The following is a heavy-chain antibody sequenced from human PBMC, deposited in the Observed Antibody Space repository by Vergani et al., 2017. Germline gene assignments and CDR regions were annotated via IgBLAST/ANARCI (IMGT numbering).Heavy chain of an antibody. Sequence: EVQLVESGGGLVQPGGSLRLSCADSGFTVISNYMSWVRPAPGKGLEWVSVIYSGRSTYYADSVKGRFTISRHNSKNTLYLQMNSLRAEDTAVYYCARDRVDIVATTTYYYYYYGMDVWGQGTTVTVSS. CDR2: IYSGRST. CDR1: GFTVISNY. V-gene: IGHV3-53*04. D-gene: IGHD5-12*01. CDR3: ARDRVDIVATTTYYYYYYGMDV. J-gene: IGHJ6*02.